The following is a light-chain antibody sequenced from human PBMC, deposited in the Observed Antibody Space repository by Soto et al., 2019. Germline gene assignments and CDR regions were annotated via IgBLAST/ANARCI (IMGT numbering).Light chain of an antibody. J-gene: IGKJ2*01. CDR1: QGVSNN. V-gene: IGKV3-15*01. CDR3: QQYNDWPPRNT. CDR2: GIS. Sequence: EIVMTQSPATLSVSPGERATLSCRASQGVSNNLAWYQQKPGQAPRLLIYGISTRATGIPARFSGSGSGTEFTLTISSLQSEDFAVYYCQQYNDWPPRNTFGQGTKLEIK.